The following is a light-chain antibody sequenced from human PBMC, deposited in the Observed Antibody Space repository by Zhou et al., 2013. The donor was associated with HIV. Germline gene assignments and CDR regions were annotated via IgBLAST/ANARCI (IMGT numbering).Light chain of an antibody. CDR1: QGIRND. V-gene: IGKV1-17*02. CDR2: AAS. CDR3: QQSYKLIS. Sequence: DIQMTQSPSSLSASVGDRVTITCRASQGIRNDLGWYQQKPGKAPKRLIYAASNLQSGVPSRFSGSGSETEFTLTIRDLQPEDFATYWCQQSYKLISFGQGTKLDMK. J-gene: IGKJ2*03.